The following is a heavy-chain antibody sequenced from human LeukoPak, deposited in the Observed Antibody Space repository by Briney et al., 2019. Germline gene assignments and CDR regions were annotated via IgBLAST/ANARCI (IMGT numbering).Heavy chain of an antibody. CDR3: ARGGQAAQSSSWYFYFDY. J-gene: IGHJ4*02. V-gene: IGHV4-59*01. CDR1: GGSISSYY. D-gene: IGHD6-13*01. Sequence: SETLSLTCTVSGGSISSYYWSWIRQPPGKGLEWIGYIYYTGSTNYNPSLKSRVTISVDTSKNQFSLKLSSVTSADTAVYYCARGGQAAQSSSWYFYFDYWAREPWSPSPQ. CDR2: IYYTGST.